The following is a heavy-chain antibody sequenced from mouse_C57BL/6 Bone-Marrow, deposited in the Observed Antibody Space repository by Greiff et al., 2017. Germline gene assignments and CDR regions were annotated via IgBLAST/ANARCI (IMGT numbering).Heavy chain of an antibody. CDR3: EGVGVYYDSSCLYAMDY. CDR1: GYTFTSYW. D-gene: IGHD1-1*01. V-gene: IGHV1-72*01. Sequence: QVQLQQPGPELVKPGASVKLSCKASGYTFTSYWMHWVKQRPGRGLAWIGRIDPNSGGTKYNEKFKSKATLTVDKSSSTAYMHLSSLTSEDSAVXVCEGVGVYYDSSCLYAMDYWGQGTSVTVSS. J-gene: IGHJ4*01. CDR2: IDPNSGGT.